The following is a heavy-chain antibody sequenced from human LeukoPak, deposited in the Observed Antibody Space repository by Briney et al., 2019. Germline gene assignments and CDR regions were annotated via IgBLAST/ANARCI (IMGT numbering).Heavy chain of an antibody. D-gene: IGHD2-2*01. V-gene: IGHV3-30*18. CDR2: ISYDGSNK. J-gene: IGHJ4*02. CDR3: AKGNRYQLKRYYFDY. CDR1: GFTFSSYG. Sequence: PGGSLRLSCAASGFTFSSYGMHWVRQAPGKGLEWVAVISYDGSNKYYADSVKGRFTISRDNSKNTLYLQMNSLRAEDTAVYYCAKGNRYQLKRYYFDYWGQGTLVTVSS.